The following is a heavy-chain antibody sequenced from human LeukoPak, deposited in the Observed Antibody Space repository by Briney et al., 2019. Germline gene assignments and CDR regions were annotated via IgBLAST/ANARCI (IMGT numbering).Heavy chain of an antibody. CDR2: ISYSGST. Sequence: SETLSLTCTVSGGSISPYYWSWIRQPPGKGLDWIGYISYSGSTNYNPSLKSRVTISLDTSKNQFSLKLSSVTAANTAVYYCARAGQFISARPITFDYWGQGSLVTVSS. CDR3: ARAGQFISARPITFDY. V-gene: IGHV4-59*01. D-gene: IGHD6-6*01. CDR1: GGSISPYY. J-gene: IGHJ4*02.